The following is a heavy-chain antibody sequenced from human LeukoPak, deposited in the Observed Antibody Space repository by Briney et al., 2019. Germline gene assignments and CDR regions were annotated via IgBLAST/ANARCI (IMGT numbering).Heavy chain of an antibody. J-gene: IGHJ5*02. CDR2: ISSSGSTI. D-gene: IGHD5-24*01. CDR1: GFTFSSYE. CDR3: TKRPSTDGYNS. V-gene: IGHV3-48*03. Sequence: GGSLRLSCAASGFTFSSYEMNWVRQAPGKGLEWVSYISSSGSTIYYADSVKGRFTISRDNAKNSLYLQMNSLRAEDTALYYCTKRPSTDGYNSWGQGTLVTVSS.